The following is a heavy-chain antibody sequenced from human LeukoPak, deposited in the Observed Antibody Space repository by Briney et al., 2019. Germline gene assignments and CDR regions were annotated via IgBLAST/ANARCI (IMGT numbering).Heavy chain of an antibody. Sequence: SVKVSCKTSRGTXNSYTISWVRQDPRQRLELMGGIIPIFGTANYAQKFQGRVTITADESTSTAYMELSSLRSEDTAVYYCATNYPDIVVVPAANAIYYYYGMDVWGQGTTVTVSS. V-gene: IGHV1-69*13. CDR1: RGTXNSYT. CDR2: IIPIFGTA. D-gene: IGHD2-2*01. J-gene: IGHJ6*02. CDR3: ATNYPDIVVVPAANAIYYYYGMDV.